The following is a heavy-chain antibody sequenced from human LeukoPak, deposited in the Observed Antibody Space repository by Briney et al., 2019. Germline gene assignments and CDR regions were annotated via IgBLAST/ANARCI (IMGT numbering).Heavy chain of an antibody. V-gene: IGHV3-53*01. CDR1: GFTVSSNY. Sequence: GGSLRLSCAASGFTVSSNYMSWVRQAPRKGLEWVSLIYSGGRPYYADSVKGRFTISRDNSKNTLYLQMNSLRAEDTAVYYCARVYYGSGSLHYYYYYMDVWGKGTTVTISS. J-gene: IGHJ6*03. D-gene: IGHD3-10*01. CDR3: ARVYYGSGSLHYYYYYMDV. CDR2: IYSGGRP.